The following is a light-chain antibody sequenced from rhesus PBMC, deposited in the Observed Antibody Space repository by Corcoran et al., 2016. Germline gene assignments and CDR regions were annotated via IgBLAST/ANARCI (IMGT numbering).Light chain of an antibody. CDR3: QPYSSSPRT. CDR2: NAS. Sequence: DIQMTQSPSSLSASVGDTVTITCRASQSISSWSAWYQQKPGKAPKLLIYNASTLQSGVPSRFSGSGSGTAFTLTISSLQSEDFATYYCQPYSSSPRTFGQGTKVEIK. CDR1: QSISSW. V-gene: IGKV1-22*01. J-gene: IGKJ1*01.